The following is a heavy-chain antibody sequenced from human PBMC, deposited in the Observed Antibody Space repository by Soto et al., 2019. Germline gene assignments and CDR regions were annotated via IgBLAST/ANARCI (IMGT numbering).Heavy chain of an antibody. J-gene: IGHJ5*02. CDR2: IDWDDGK. V-gene: IGHV2-70*01. Sequence: SGPTLVNPTQTLTLTCSFSGFSLTTSGMCVGWIRQPPGKALEWLALIDWDDGKFYSPSLKTRLTISKDTSKNQVVLTMTNMDPVDTATYFCARITQGDYFWFDPWGPGTLVTVSS. D-gene: IGHD4-17*01. CDR3: ARITQGDYFWFDP. CDR1: GFSLTTSGMC.